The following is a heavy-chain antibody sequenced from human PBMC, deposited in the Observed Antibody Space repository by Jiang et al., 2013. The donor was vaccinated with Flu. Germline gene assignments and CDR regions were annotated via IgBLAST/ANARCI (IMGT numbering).Heavy chain of an antibody. J-gene: IGHJ4*02. Sequence: VQLVESGAEVKKPGESLKISCKGSGYSFTRDWIGWVRQMPGKGLEWMGFIYPEDSDTRYSPSFQGQVTISADKSLSTAYLQWSSLRASDTAVYYCARRDIRTYYFDFWGQGTLVTVSS. D-gene: IGHD3-9*01. V-gene: IGHV5-51*01. CDR2: IYPEDSDT. CDR3: ARRDIRTYYFDF. CDR1: GYSFTRDW.